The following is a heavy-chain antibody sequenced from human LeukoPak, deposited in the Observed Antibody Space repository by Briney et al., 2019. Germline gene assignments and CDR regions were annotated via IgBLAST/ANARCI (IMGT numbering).Heavy chain of an antibody. CDR1: GGSISTYY. J-gene: IGHJ3*02. V-gene: IGHV4-59*12. D-gene: IGHD3-22*01. CDR3: ARDRPLTIYDSSGYHDAFDI. CDR2: IQYSGST. Sequence: SETLSLTCTVSGGSISTYYWSWIRQPPGKGLEWIGYIQYSGSTNYNPSLKSRVTISVDTSKNQFSLKLSSVTAADTAVYYCARDRPLTIYDSSGYHDAFDIWGQGTMVTVSS.